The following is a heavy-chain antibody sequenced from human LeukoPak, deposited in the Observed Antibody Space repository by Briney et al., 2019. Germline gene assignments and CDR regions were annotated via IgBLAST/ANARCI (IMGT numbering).Heavy chain of an antibody. CDR1: GGSFSGYY. D-gene: IGHD1-26*01. CDR2: INHSGST. CDR3: ARAYSPVWNGSHSLFDP. J-gene: IGHJ5*02. V-gene: IGHV4-34*01. Sequence: SETLSLTCAVYGGSFSGYYWSWIRQPPGKGLEWIGEINHSGSTNYNPSPKSRVTISVDTSKNQFSLKLSSVTAADTAVYYCARAYSPVWNGSHSLFDPWGQGTLVTVSS.